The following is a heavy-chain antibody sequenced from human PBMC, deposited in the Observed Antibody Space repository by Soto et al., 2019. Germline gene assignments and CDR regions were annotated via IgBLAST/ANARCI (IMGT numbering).Heavy chain of an antibody. Sequence: QVQLVQSGAEVKKPGSSVNVTCKAPGDTFSSYTFTWLRQAPGQGLEWMGRVIPVHGVTNYALKFQGRVTITADRSTSTVDMELSSLTSEDTAKYYCARNLGYSSGVGDNWGQGTQVTVSS. J-gene: IGHJ4*02. CDR3: ARNLGYSSGVGDN. V-gene: IGHV1-69*02. D-gene: IGHD6-19*01. CDR1: GDTFSSYT. CDR2: VIPVHGVT.